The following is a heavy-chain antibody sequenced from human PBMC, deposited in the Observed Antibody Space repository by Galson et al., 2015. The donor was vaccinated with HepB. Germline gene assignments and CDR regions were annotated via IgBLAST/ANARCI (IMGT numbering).Heavy chain of an antibody. V-gene: IGHV3-23*01. Sequence: SLRLSCAASGFSFSGYAMSWVRQAPGKGLEWVSPISNSGSLTYYADSVKGRFTISRDNSQNTQYLQMNSLRAEDTAGYYCTKGRYYGHHPYSFGYWGQGTVVTVSS. CDR1: GFSFSGYA. D-gene: IGHD1-26*01. CDR2: ISNSGSLT. J-gene: IGHJ4*02. CDR3: TKGRYYGHHPYSFGY.